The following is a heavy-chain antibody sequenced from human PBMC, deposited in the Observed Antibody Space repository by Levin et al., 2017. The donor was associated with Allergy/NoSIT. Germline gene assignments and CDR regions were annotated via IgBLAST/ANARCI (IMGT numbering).Heavy chain of an antibody. CDR1: GGSISSYY. CDR3: ARGPTVTNYYYGMDV. J-gene: IGHJ6*02. Sequence: SETLSLTCTVSGGSISSYYWNWIRQPPGKGLEWIGYIYYSGTTNYNPSLKSRVTMSVDTSKKQFSLKLSSVTAADTAVYFCARGPTVTNYYYGMDVWGQGTTVTVSS. CDR2: IYYSGTT. D-gene: IGHD4-11*01. V-gene: IGHV4-59*08.